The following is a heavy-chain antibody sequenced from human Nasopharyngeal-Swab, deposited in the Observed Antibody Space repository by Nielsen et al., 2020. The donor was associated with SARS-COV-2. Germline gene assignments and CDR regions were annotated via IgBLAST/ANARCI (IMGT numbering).Heavy chain of an antibody. CDR2: ISWDGGST. J-gene: IGHJ4*02. Sequence: GKSLKISCAASGFTFDDYTMHWGRQAPGKGLEWVSLISWDGGSTYYADSVKGRFTISRDNSKNSLYLQMNSLRTEDTALYYCAKDSNYGGNFDYWGQGTLVTVSS. D-gene: IGHD4-23*01. V-gene: IGHV3-43*01. CDR1: GFTFDDYT. CDR3: AKDSNYGGNFDY.